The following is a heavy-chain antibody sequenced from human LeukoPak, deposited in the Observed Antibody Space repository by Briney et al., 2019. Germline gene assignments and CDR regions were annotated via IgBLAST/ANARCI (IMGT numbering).Heavy chain of an antibody. CDR1: GFTVSSNH. D-gene: IGHD5-18*01. CDR2: IYTGANT. CDR3: ATLGYAYDFDY. J-gene: IGHJ4*02. V-gene: IGHV3-53*01. Sequence: PGGSLRLSCAVSGFTVSSNHMKWVRQAPGKGLEWVSSIYTGANTYYADSVKGRFIISRDNSKNTLYLQMNSLRAEDTAVYYCATLGYAYDFDYWGQGALVTVSS.